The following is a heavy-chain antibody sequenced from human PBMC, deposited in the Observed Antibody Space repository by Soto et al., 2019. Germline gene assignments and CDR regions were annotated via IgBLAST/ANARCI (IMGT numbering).Heavy chain of an antibody. Sequence: QVQLVESGGGAVQPGRSLRLSCAASGFIFSTYGMHWVRQAPGKGLEWVAMIWLDGSNNYYADSVRGRFTISRDNSKDTLYLEMDSLSVDDTAIYYCASEKLKGGVFDSWGQGTLVSVSS. V-gene: IGHV3-33*01. D-gene: IGHD1-26*01. J-gene: IGHJ4*02. CDR3: ASEKLKGGVFDS. CDR1: GFIFSTYG. CDR2: IWLDGSNN.